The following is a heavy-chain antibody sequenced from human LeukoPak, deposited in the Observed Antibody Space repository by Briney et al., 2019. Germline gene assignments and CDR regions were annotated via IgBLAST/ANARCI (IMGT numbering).Heavy chain of an antibody. J-gene: IGHJ5*02. D-gene: IGHD3-10*01. Sequence: ASVRVSYKASGYTFTGYYMHWVRQAPGQRLEWRGWINPNSGGTNYAQKFQGRVTMTRDTSISTAYMELSRLRSDDTAVYYCARGGFSGSGTNWFDPWGQGTLVTVSS. CDR3: ARGGFSGSGTNWFDP. CDR1: GYTFTGYY. V-gene: IGHV1-2*02. CDR2: INPNSGGT.